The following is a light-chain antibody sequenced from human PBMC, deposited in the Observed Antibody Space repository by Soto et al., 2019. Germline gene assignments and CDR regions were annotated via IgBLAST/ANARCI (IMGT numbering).Light chain of an antibody. V-gene: IGKV3-15*01. CDR2: GAS. Sequence: EIVMTQSPATLSVSPGERASLSCRASQSVGSKLIWYQHKPGQAPRLLIYGASARATGIPARFSGSGSGTEFTLTISSLQPEDSAIYSCQERSKWPLYTFGQGTKVDIK. CDR1: QSVGSK. CDR3: QERSKWPLYT. J-gene: IGKJ2*01.